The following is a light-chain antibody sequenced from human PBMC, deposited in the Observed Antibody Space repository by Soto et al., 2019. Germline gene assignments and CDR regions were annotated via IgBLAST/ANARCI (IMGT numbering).Light chain of an antibody. CDR3: QHYNNWPDT. J-gene: IGKJ5*01. CDR2: GAS. Sequence: EIVLTQSPGTLSLSPGERATLSCRASQSVSSSYLAWYQQKPGQAPRLLIYGASSRATGIAARFSGSGSGTDFTLTISSLQSEDFAVYYCQHYNNWPDTFGQGTRLEIK. V-gene: IGKV3-20*01. CDR1: QSVSSSY.